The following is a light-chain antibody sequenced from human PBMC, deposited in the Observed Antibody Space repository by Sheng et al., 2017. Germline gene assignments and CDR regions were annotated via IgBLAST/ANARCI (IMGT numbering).Light chain of an antibody. J-gene: IGLJ1*01. Sequence: SYVLTQPPSVSVAPGQTARITCGGNDMGSKSVHWYQQKPAQAPVMVVYDDSDRPSGIPERFSGSNSGNTATLTISRVEVGDEADYYCQVWDRISDHYVFGTGTKVTVL. CDR2: DDS. CDR1: DMGSKS. V-gene: IGLV3-21*02. CDR3: QVWDRISDHYV.